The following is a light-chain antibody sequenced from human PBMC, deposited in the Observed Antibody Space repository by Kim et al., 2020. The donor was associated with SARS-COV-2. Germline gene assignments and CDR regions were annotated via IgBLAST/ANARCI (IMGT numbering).Light chain of an antibody. CDR2: GNS. V-gene: IGLV1-40*01. CDR1: SSNIGAGYD. J-gene: IGLJ3*02. Sequence: QRVNIPCTGSSSNIGAGYDVHWYQQLPGTAPKLLICGNSNRPSGVPDRFSGSKSGTSASLAITGLQAEDEADYYCQSYDSSLSGSVFGGGTQLTVL. CDR3: QSYDSSLSGSV.